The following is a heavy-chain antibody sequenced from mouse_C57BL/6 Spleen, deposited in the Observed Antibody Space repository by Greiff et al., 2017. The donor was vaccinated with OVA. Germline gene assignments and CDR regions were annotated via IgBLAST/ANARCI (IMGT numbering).Heavy chain of an antibody. V-gene: IGHV5-4*01. CDR2: ISDGGSYT. J-gene: IGHJ4*01. Sequence: EVKLQESGGGLVKPGGSLKLSCAASGFTFSSYAMSWVRQTPEKRLEWVATISDGGSYTYYPDNVKGRFTISRDNAKNNLYLQMSHLKSEDTAMYYCARDRGVTTYYYAMDYWGQGTSVTVSS. CDR3: ARDRGVTTYYYAMDY. CDR1: GFTFSSYA. D-gene: IGHD2-2*01.